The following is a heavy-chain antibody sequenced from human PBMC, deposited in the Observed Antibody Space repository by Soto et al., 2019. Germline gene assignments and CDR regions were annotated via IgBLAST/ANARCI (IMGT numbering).Heavy chain of an antibody. CDR3: ARDYYGSGSPPLGY. CDR2: IYYSGST. J-gene: IGHJ4*02. D-gene: IGHD3-10*01. CDR1: GGSISSYY. V-gene: IGHV4-59*01. Sequence: QVQLQESGPGLVKPSETLSLTCTVSGGSISSYYWSWIRQPPGKGLEWIGYIYYSGSTNYNPSLKGRVTISVDTSKNQSSLKLSSVPAADTAVYYCARDYYGSGSPPLGYWGQGTLVTVSS.